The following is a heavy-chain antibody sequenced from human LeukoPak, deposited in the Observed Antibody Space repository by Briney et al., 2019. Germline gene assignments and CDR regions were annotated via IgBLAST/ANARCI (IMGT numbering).Heavy chain of an antibody. D-gene: IGHD6-19*01. CDR3: ARHEAVAGTE. Sequence: SETLSLTCTVSGGSISSSSYYWGWIRQPPGKGLEWIGSIYYSGSTYYNPSLKSRVTISVDTSKNQFSLKLSSVTAADTAVYYCARHEAVAGTEWGQGTLVTVSS. CDR2: IYYSGST. J-gene: IGHJ4*02. CDR1: GGSISSSSYY. V-gene: IGHV4-39*01.